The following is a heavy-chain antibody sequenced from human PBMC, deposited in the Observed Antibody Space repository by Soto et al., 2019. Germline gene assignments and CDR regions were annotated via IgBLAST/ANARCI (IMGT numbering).Heavy chain of an antibody. D-gene: IGHD6-19*01. V-gene: IGHV4-31*03. CDR1: GGSIISGGYS. J-gene: IGHJ4*02. CDR2: IYSSGST. CDR3: AVPPRYSSGWYDY. Sequence: SETLSLTCTVSGGSIISGGYSWTWIRQHPGKGLEYIGYIYSSGSTYYNPSLKSRVSISVDTSKNQFSLKLNSATAADTAVYYCAVPPRYSSGWYDYWGQGTLVTVSS.